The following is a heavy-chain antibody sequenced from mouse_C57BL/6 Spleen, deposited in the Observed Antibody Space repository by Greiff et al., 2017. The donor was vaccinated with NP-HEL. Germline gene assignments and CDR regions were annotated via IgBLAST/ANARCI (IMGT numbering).Heavy chain of an antibody. CDR3: ARGDGYWYCDV. Sequence: EVHLVESGGGLVKPGGSLKLSCAASGFTFSSYAMSWVRQTPEKRLEWVATISDGGSYTYYPDNVQGRFTISRDNAKNTLYLQMSHLKSEDTAMYYCARGDGYWYCDVWGTGTTVTVSS. CDR1: GFTFSSYA. J-gene: IGHJ1*03. V-gene: IGHV5-4*01. D-gene: IGHD2-3*01. CDR2: ISDGGSYT.